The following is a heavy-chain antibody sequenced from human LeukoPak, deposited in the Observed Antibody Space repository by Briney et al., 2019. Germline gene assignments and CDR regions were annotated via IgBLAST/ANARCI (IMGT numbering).Heavy chain of an antibody. J-gene: IGHJ4*02. CDR1: GGSISSYY. CDR2: IYYSGST. CDR3: ARFDWLRSASFDY. Sequence: SETLSLTCTVSGGSISSYYWSWIRQPPGKGLEWIGYIYYSGSTNYNPSLKSRVTISVDTSKNQFSLKLSSVTAADTAVYYCARFDWLRSASFDYWGQGTLVTVSS. D-gene: IGHD3-9*01. V-gene: IGHV4-59*12.